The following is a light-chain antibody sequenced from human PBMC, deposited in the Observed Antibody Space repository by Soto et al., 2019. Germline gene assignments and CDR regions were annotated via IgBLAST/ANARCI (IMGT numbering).Light chain of an antibody. Sequence: QSALTQAASVSGSPGQWITISCTGTSSDVGGYNYVSWYQQHPGKAPKLMIYDVSNRPSGVSNRFSASKSGNTASLTVSGLQAEDEADYYCSSYTSSSTRVFGTGTRSPS. CDR1: SSDVGGYNY. J-gene: IGLJ1*01. V-gene: IGLV2-14*01. CDR3: SSYTSSSTRV. CDR2: DVS.